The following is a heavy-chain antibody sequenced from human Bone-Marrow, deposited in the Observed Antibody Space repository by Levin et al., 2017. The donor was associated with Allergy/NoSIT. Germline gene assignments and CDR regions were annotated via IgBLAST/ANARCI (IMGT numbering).Heavy chain of an antibody. CDR2: ISDDGSMQ. V-gene: IGHV3-30-3*01. J-gene: IGHJ4*02. Sequence: GESLKISCVASGFSFGAYGVHWVRQAPGKGLEWVAVISDDGSMQYYTDSVKGRFTISRDNSKDTLYLQMNGLTTEDTAVYYCARDSRVTFYDFWGQGTLVSVYS. CDR1: GFSFGAYG. CDR3: ARDSRVTFYDF. D-gene: IGHD2/OR15-2a*01.